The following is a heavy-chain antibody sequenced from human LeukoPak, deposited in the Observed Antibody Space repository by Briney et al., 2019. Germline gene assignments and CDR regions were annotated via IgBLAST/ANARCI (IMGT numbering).Heavy chain of an antibody. J-gene: IGHJ4*02. D-gene: IGHD2-15*01. CDR2: IYYSGST. Sequence: SETLSLTCTVSGGSISSYYWSWIRQPPGKGLEWIGYIYYSGSTNYNPSLKSRVTISVDTSNNQFSLRLNSVTAADTAVYYCAREGGEGNLDYWGQGTLVTVS. CDR1: GGSISSYY. V-gene: IGHV4-59*01. CDR3: AREGGEGNLDY.